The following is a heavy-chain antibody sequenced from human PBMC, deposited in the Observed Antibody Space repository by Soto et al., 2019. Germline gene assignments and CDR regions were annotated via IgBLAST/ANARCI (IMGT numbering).Heavy chain of an antibody. V-gene: IGHV3-30-3*01. Sequence: GGSLRLSCAASGFTFSSYAMHWVRQAPGKGLEWVAVISYEGSNKYYADSVKGRFTISRDNSKNTLYLQMNSLRAEDTAVYYCARVMVRGVIVDRYYYGMDVWGQGTTVTVSS. CDR1: GFTFSSYA. D-gene: IGHD3-10*01. CDR2: ISYEGSNK. J-gene: IGHJ6*02. CDR3: ARVMVRGVIVDRYYYGMDV.